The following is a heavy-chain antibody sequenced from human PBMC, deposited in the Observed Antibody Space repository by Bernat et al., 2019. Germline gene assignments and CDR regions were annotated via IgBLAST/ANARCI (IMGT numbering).Heavy chain of an antibody. Sequence: EVQLVESGGGLVQPGGSLRHSCAASGFTVSSSYMSWVRQAPGKGLEWVSLIDSGGSRYYADSVKDRFTISRDNSKNTRYLQMNSLRAEDTALYYCASSYSDGSRFYSFFQHWRQGTLFTVSS. CDR3: ASSYSDGSRFYSFFQH. J-gene: IGHJ1*01. D-gene: IGHD3-22*01. V-gene: IGHV3-66*01. CDR1: GFTVSSSY. CDR2: IDSGGSR.